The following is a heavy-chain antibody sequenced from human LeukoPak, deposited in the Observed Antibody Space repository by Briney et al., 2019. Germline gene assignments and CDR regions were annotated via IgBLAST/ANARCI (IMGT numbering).Heavy chain of an antibody. CDR2: ISGSGGST. CDR1: GFTFSSYA. CDR3: AKDPLEEAVAESY. Sequence: GGSLRLSCAASGFTFSSYARSWVRQAPGQGLEWVSAISGSGGSTYYADSVKGRFTISRDNSKNTLYLQMNSLRAEDTAVYYCAKDPLEEAVAESYWGQGTLVTVSS. D-gene: IGHD6-19*01. V-gene: IGHV3-23*01. J-gene: IGHJ1*01.